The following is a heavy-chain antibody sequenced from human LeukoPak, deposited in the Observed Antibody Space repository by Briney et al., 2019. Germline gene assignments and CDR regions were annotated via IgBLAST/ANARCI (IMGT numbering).Heavy chain of an antibody. D-gene: IGHD6-25*01. J-gene: IGHJ4*02. V-gene: IGHV4-39*01. CDR3: ARLDWRSGGSGSFDY. Sequence: SETLSLTCIVSGGSITSSRYYWGWIRQPPGKGLDWIGSISYSGSTYYNPSLKSRVTISVDTSKNQFSLKLSSVTAADTAVFYCARLDWRSGGSGSFDYWGQRTLVTVSS. CDR1: GGSITSSRYY. CDR2: ISYSGST.